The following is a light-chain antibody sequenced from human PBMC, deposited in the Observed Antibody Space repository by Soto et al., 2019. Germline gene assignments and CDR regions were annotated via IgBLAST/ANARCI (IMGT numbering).Light chain of an antibody. V-gene: IGKV1-5*01. CDR1: QSISSW. CDR3: QQYNSYSWT. J-gene: IGKJ1*01. Sequence: DIQMTQSPSTLSAVVGDRFSITCRASQSISSWLAWYQQKPGKAPKLLIYDASSLESGVPSRFSGSGSGTEFTLTISSLQPDDFATYYCQQYNSYSWTFGQGTKVDIK. CDR2: DAS.